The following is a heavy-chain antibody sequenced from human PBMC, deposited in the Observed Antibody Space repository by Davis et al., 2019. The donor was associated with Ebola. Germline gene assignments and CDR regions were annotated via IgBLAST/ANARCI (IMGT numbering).Heavy chain of an antibody. CDR2: IYPGDSDI. CDR1: GYSFTNFW. Sequence: KVSCKGSGYSFTNFWIGWVRQMPGKGLEWMGIIYPGDSDIRYSPSFQGQVTISADKSISTAYLQWSSLKASDTAMYYCAKFSFLGGMDVWGQGTTVIVSS. CDR3: AKFSFLGGMDV. V-gene: IGHV5-51*01. D-gene: IGHD3-3*01. J-gene: IGHJ6*02.